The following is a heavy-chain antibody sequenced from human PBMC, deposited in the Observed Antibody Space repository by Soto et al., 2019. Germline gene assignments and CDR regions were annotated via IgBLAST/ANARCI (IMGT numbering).Heavy chain of an antibody. J-gene: IGHJ6*02. Sequence: GGSLRLSCAASGFTFSSYAMHWVRQAPGKGLEWVAVISYDGSNKYYADSVKGRFTISRDNSKNTLYLQMNSLRAEDTAVYYCARDITIFGVATYYYYYGMDVWGQGTTVTVSS. CDR2: ISYDGSNK. D-gene: IGHD3-3*01. V-gene: IGHV3-30-3*01. CDR1: GFTFSSYA. CDR3: ARDITIFGVATYYYYYGMDV.